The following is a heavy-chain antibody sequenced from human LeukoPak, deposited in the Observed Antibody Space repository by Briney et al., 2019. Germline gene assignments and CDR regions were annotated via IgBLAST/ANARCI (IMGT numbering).Heavy chain of an antibody. V-gene: IGHV1-69*01. D-gene: IGHD1-26*01. Sequence: SVKVSCKASGGTFSSYAISWVRQAPGQGLEWMGGIIPIFGTANYAQKFQGRVTITADESTSTAYMELSSLRSEDTAVYYCARVKGELPPYYYYYYMDVWAKGPRSPSP. CDR3: ARVKGELPPYYYYYYMDV. J-gene: IGHJ6*03. CDR2: IIPIFGTA. CDR1: GGTFSSYA.